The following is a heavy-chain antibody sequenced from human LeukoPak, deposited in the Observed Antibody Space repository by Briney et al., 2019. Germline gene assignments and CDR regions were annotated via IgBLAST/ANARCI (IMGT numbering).Heavy chain of an antibody. CDR1: GGSISSGSYY. V-gene: IGHV4-61*02. J-gene: IGHJ6*02. Sequence: SQTLSLTCTVSGGSISSGSYYWSWIRQPAGKGLEWIGRIYTSGSTNYNPSLKSRVTISVDTSKNQFSLKLSSVTAADTAVYYCARGKSVYYYGMDVWGQGTTVTVSS. CDR3: ARGKSVYYYGMDV. CDR2: IYTSGST.